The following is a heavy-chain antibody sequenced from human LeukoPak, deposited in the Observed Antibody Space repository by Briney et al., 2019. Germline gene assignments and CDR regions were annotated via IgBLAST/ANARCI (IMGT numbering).Heavy chain of an antibody. Sequence: GGSLRLSCAVSGFTFSSYWMHWVRQAPGKGLVWVSRINTDGSITSYADSVKGRFTISRDNAKNTLYLQMNSLGVEDTAVYYCARGVRDYWGQGTLVTVSS. V-gene: IGHV3-74*01. CDR3: ARGVRDY. J-gene: IGHJ4*02. CDR1: GFTFSSYW. CDR2: INTDGSIT.